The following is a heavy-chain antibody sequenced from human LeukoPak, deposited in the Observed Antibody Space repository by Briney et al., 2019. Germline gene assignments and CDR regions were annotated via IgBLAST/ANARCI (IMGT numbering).Heavy chain of an antibody. J-gene: IGHJ4*02. Sequence: GRSLRLSCAASGFTFDDYAMHWVRQAPGKGLEWVSGISWNSGSIGYADSVKGRFTISRDNAKNSLYLQMNSLRAEDTALYYCARTGRLQYGDYVAFDYWGQGTLVTVSS. CDR2: ISWNSGSI. D-gene: IGHD4-17*01. V-gene: IGHV3-9*01. CDR3: ARTGRLQYGDYVAFDY. CDR1: GFTFDDYA.